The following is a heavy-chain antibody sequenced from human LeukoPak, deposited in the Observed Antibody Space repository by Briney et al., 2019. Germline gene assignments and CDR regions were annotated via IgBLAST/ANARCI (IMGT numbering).Heavy chain of an antibody. CDR1: GFTFSDYS. V-gene: IGHV3-21*01. CDR2: ISSSSSYK. Sequence: GGSLRLSCAASGFTFSDYSFNWVRQAPGKGLEWVSSISSSSSYKYYADSLKGRFTISRDNAKDSLYLQVNSLKAEDTAVYYCARINDIHISYHLDFWGHGTLVTVSS. CDR3: ARINDIHISYHLDF. J-gene: IGHJ4*01. D-gene: IGHD3-3*02.